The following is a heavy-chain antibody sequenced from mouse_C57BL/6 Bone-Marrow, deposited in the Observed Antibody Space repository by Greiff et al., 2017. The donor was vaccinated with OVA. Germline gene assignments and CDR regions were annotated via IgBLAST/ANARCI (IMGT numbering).Heavy chain of an antibody. Sequence: EVQLQQSGPELVKPGASVKISCKASGYTFTDYYMNWVKQSHGKSLEWIGDINPNNGGTSYNQKFKGKATPTVDKSSSTAYMELRSLTSEDSAVYYCARKSNYWYFDVWGTGTTVTVSS. CDR1: GYTFTDYY. D-gene: IGHD1-3*01. V-gene: IGHV1-26*01. CDR2: INPNNGGT. J-gene: IGHJ1*03. CDR3: ARKSNYWYFDV.